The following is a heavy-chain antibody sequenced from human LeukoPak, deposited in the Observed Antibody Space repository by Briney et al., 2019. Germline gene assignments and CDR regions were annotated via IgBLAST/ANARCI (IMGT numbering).Heavy chain of an antibody. D-gene: IGHD1-26*01. V-gene: IGHV4-59*08. CDR1: GVSISSYY. CDR2: IYYSGST. Sequence: PSETLSLTCTVSGVSISSYYWSWIRQPPGKGLEWIGYIYYSGSTNYNPSLKSRVTISVDTSKNQFSLKLSSVTAADTAVYYCAEIVGATTAFDYWGQGTLVTVSS. CDR3: AEIVGATTAFDY. J-gene: IGHJ4*02.